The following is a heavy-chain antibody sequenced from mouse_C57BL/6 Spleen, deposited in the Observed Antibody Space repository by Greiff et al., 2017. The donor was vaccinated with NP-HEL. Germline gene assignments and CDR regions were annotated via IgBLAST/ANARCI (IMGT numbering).Heavy chain of an antibody. V-gene: IGHV1-69*01. CDR2: IDPSDSYT. Sequence: VQLQQPGAELVMPGASVTLSCKASGYTFTSYWMHWVKQRPGQGLEWIGEIDPSDSYTNYNQKFKGKSTLTVDKSSSTAYMQLSSLTSEDSAVYYCASSGGYDTAWFAYWGQGTLVTVSA. D-gene: IGHD2-2*01. J-gene: IGHJ3*01. CDR1: GYTFTSYW. CDR3: ASSGGYDTAWFAY.